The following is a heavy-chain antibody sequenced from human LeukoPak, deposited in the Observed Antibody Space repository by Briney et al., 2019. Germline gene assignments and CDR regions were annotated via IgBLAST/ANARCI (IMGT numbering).Heavy chain of an antibody. CDR3: ARHSYYYDSSGYYYRRGTLDY. J-gene: IGHJ4*02. CDR1: GGSISSSSYY. CDR2: IYYSGST. D-gene: IGHD3-22*01. V-gene: IGHV4-39*01. Sequence: SETLSLTCTVSGGSISSSSYYWGWIRQPPGKGLEWIGSIYYSGSTYYNPSLKSRVTISVDTSKNQFSLKLSSVTAADTAVYYCARHSYYYDSSGYYYRRGTLDYWGQGTLVTVSS.